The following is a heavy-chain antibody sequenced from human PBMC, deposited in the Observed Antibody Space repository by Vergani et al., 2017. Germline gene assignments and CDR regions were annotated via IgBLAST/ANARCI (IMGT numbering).Heavy chain of an antibody. J-gene: IGHJ4*02. CDR2: INPSGGHT. Sequence: QVQVVQSGAEVKKSGASVKVSCKTSGYTFSNYYMHWVRQAPGKGLEWMGIINPSGGHTNYAQKFQGRVTMTRYTSTSTVYMELSSLRSEDTAIYYCARGDYGILTGYRYWGKGTLVTVSA. CDR3: ARGDYGILTGYRY. D-gene: IGHD3-9*01. V-gene: IGHV1-46*03. CDR1: GYTFSNYY.